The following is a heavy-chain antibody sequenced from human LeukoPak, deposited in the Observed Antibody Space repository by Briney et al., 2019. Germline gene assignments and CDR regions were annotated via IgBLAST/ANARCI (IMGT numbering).Heavy chain of an antibody. CDR2: IWYDGSNK. D-gene: IGHD3-22*01. V-gene: IGHV3-33*01. CDR3: ARVTYYYDSSGYSDY. CDR1: GFTFSSYG. Sequence: GGSLRLSCAASGFTFSSYGMHWVRQAPGKGLEWVAVIWYDGSNKYYADSVKGRFTISRDNSKNTLYLQMDSLRAEDTAVYYCARVTYYYDSSGYSDYWGQGTLVTVSS. J-gene: IGHJ4*02.